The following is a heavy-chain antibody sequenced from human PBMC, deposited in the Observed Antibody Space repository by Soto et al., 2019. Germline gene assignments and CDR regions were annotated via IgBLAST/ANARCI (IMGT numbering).Heavy chain of an antibody. CDR1: GGSISSGGYY. Sequence: QVQLQESGPGLVKPSQTLSLTCTVSGGSISSGGYYWSWIRQHPGKGLEGIGYIYYSGSTYYNPSLKSRVTISVDTSKNQFSLKLSSVTAADTAVYYCARGYDFWSGYPNFDYWGQGTLVTVSS. V-gene: IGHV4-31*03. CDR2: IYYSGST. D-gene: IGHD3-3*01. CDR3: ARGYDFWSGYPNFDY. J-gene: IGHJ4*02.